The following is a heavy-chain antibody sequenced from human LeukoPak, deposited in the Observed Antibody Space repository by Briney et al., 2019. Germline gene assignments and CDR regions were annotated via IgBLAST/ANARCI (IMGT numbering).Heavy chain of an antibody. Sequence: GGSLRLSCAASGFRVSAYGMNWVRQAPAKGPEWVSSSSRGSTYISYADSAKGRFTISRDNTQNSLHLEMESLRAEDTAVYYCARVLKAYSYCATALYHYFSGMDVWGQGTTVTVSS. CDR1: GFRVSAYG. J-gene: IGHJ6*02. CDR3: ARVLKAYSYCATALYHYFSGMDV. V-gene: IGHV3-21*01. CDR2: SSRGSTYI. D-gene: IGHD2-21*01.